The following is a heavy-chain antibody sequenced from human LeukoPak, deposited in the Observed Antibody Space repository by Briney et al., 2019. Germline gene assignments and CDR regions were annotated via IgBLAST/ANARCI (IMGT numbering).Heavy chain of an antibody. J-gene: IGHJ4*02. Sequence: ASVKVSCKVSGYTLTELSMHWVRQAPGKGLEWMGGFDPEDGETIYAQKFQGRVTMTEDTSTDTAYMELSSLRSEDTAVHYCATRGYSSGWYGDYWGQGTLVTVSS. V-gene: IGHV1-24*01. CDR3: ATRGYSSGWYGDY. D-gene: IGHD6-19*01. CDR1: GYTLTELS. CDR2: FDPEDGET.